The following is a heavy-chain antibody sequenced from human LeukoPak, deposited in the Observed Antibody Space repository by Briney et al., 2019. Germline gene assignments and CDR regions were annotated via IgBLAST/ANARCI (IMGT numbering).Heavy chain of an antibody. CDR3: ATVRDRVDIVATIIKGAFDI. CDR2: FDPEDGET. V-gene: IGHV1-24*01. Sequence: ASVKVSCKVSGYTLTELSMHWVRQAPGKGLEWMGGFDPEDGETIYAQKFQGRVTMTEDTSTDTAYMELSNLRSEDTAVYYCATVRDRVDIVATIIKGAFDIWGQGTMVTVSS. J-gene: IGHJ3*02. CDR1: GYTLTELS. D-gene: IGHD5-12*01.